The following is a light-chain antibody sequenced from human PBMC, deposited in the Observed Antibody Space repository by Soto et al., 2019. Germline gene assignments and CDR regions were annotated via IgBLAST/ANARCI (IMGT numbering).Light chain of an antibody. J-gene: IGLJ1*01. V-gene: IGLV1-44*01. CDR2: TND. CDR1: SSNIGRNT. Sequence: QSVLTQPPSASGTPGQRVIISCSGGSSNIGRNTVNWYQHLPGTAPRLLIYTNDQRPSGVPDRFSGSKSGTSASLAISGLQSEGEADYYCAAWDDTSSVVFGTGTKVTVL. CDR3: AAWDDTSSVV.